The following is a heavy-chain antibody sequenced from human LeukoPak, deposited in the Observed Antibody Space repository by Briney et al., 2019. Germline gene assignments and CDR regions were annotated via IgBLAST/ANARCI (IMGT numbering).Heavy chain of an antibody. J-gene: IGHJ4*02. V-gene: IGHV3-21*01. CDR2: INTVASYI. Sequence: GGSLRLSRAASGFTLSSFSINWVRQAPRKGLEWVSSINTVASYIYYADSVRGRFTISRDNAKNSLYLQMNSLRAEDTGVYYCARLRRNGDSGGFYYYYDSWGQGTLVTVSS. CDR1: GFTLSSFS. D-gene: IGHD2-21*01. CDR3: ARLRRNGDSGGFYYYYDS.